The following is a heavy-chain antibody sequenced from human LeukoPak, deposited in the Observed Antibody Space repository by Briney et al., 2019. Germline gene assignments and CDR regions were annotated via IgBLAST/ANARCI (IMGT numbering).Heavy chain of an antibody. D-gene: IGHD3-3*01. CDR3: AKDGGGTIFGMVIILHYMDV. V-gene: IGHV3-23*01. CDR1: GFIFSDYV. Sequence: GGSLRLSCAASGFIFSDYVMNWVRQAPGKGLEWVSTISGSGGSTYYADSVKGRFTISRENSKNTLYLQMNSLRAEDTAVYYCAKDGGGTIFGMVIILHYMDVWGKGTTVTVSS. CDR2: ISGSGGST. J-gene: IGHJ6*03.